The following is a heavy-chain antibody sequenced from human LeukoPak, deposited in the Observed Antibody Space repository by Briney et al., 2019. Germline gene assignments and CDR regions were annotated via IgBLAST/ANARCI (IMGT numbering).Heavy chain of an antibody. Sequence: QSGGSLRLSCAASGFTFSNVWMSWVRQTPGKGLEWVSAISGGGDITYYADSVTGRFTISRDNSKDTLFLQMHSLRPGDTAVYYCVREDTPATANYWGQGTLVTISS. CDR3: VREDTPATANY. CDR2: ISGGGDIT. V-gene: IGHV3-23*01. J-gene: IGHJ4*02. CDR1: GFTFSNVW. D-gene: IGHD2-21*02.